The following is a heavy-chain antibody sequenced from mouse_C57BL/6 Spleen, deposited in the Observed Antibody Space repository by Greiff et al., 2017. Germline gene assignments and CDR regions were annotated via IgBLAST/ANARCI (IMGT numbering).Heavy chain of an antibody. V-gene: IGHV1-52*01. J-gene: IGHJ2*01. Sequence: QVQLQQPGAELVRPGSSVKLSCKASGYTFTSYWMHWVKQRPIQGLEWIGNIDPSDSETHYNQKFKDKATLTVDKSSSTAYMQLSSLTSEDSAVYYCASEIYPYYFDYWGQGTTLTVSS. CDR3: ASEIYPYYFDY. CDR2: IDPSDSET. D-gene: IGHD1-1*01. CDR1: GYTFTSYW.